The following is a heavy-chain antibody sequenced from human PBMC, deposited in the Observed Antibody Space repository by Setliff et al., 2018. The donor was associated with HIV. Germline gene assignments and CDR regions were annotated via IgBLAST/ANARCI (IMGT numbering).Heavy chain of an antibody. V-gene: IGHV4-39*01. J-gene: IGHJ4*02. CDR3: AKHAPSGELYYFDH. D-gene: IGHD3-10*01. Sequence: PSETLSLTCTVSGDSLSSDYYYWTWIRQHPEKGLEWIGSIYYSGSTYYNPSLMSRVTISVDTSMNQFSLKLGSVTAADTALYYCAKHAPSGELYYFDHWGQGNLVTVSS. CDR1: GDSLSSDYYY. CDR2: IYYSGST.